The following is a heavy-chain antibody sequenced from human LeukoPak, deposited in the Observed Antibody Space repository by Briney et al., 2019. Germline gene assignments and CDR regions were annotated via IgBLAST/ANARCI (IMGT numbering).Heavy chain of an antibody. J-gene: IGHJ4*02. CDR2: ISWNSVSE. CDR1: GFIFDDYA. Sequence: GGSLRLSCATSGFIFDDYAMHWVRLVPGKGLEWVSRISWNSVSESYADSVRGRFTSSRDNAENSLHLQMESLRPEDTALYFCAKDVDGSGSRFDYWGQGTLVIVS. D-gene: IGHD3-10*01. CDR3: AKDVDGSGSRFDY. V-gene: IGHV3-9*01.